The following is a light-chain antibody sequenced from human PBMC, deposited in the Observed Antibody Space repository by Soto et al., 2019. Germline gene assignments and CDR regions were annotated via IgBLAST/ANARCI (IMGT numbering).Light chain of an antibody. J-gene: IGLJ2*01. V-gene: IGLV2-14*01. CDR1: SSDVGGYNF. Sequence: QSVLTQPASVSGSPGQSITISCTGTSSDVGGYNFVSWYQQYPGKAPKIMIYDVSNRPSGVSNRFTGSKSGNTASLTISGLQAEDEADYYCSSYASGSSVVFGVGTQLTVL. CDR2: DVS. CDR3: SSYASGSSVV.